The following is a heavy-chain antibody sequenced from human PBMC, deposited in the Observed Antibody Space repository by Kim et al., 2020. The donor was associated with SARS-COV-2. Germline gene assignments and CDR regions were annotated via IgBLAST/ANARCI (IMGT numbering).Heavy chain of an antibody. V-gene: IGHV3-48*04. Sequence: GGSLRLSCAASGFTFTSYSMNWVRQAPGKGLEWVAYITGSSSTTYYADSVKGRFTISRDNAKNSLYLQMHSLRAEDTAVYYCARDYHWYFDLWGRGTLVPVSS. CDR1: GFTFTSYS. J-gene: IGHJ2*01. CDR2: ITGSSSTT. CDR3: ARDYHWYFDL.